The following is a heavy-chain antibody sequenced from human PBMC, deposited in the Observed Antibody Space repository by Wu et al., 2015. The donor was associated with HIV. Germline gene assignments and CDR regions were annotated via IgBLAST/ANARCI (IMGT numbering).Heavy chain of an antibody. CDR3: ARHKYSGATPRFYQLGFDP. J-gene: IGHJ5*02. D-gene: IGHD1-1*01. V-gene: IGHV1-8*01. Sequence: QVQLVQSGAEVKKPGASVKVSCKASGYTFTSYDINWVRQATGQGLEWMGWINPNNGNPKYAEKFQGRVTMTIDTSTSTAYMELRSLRSDDTAVYYCARHKYSGATPRFYQLGFDPWGQGTLVTVSS. CDR1: GYTFTSYD. CDR2: INPNNGNP.